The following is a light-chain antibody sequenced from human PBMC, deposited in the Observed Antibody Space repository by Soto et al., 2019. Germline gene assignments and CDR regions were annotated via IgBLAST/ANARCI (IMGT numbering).Light chain of an antibody. V-gene: IGKV3-15*01. Sequence: EVVLTQSPGTLSLSPGERATLSCRASQCVSSSYLAWYQQKSGQAPRFLIYGASTRATGIPARFSGSGSGTEFTLTISSLQSEDFAVYYCQQYNNWPRWTFGQGTKVDIK. CDR3: QQYNNWPRWT. CDR1: QCVSSSY. CDR2: GAS. J-gene: IGKJ1*01.